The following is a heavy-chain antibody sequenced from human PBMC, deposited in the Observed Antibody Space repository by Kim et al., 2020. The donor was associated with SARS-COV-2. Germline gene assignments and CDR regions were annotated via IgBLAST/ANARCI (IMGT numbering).Heavy chain of an antibody. CDR3: ATWEGD. V-gene: IGHV1-24*01. Sequence: PEGGEKIYAQKFQGRVTMTEDTSTDTAYMELSSLRSEDTAVYYCATWEGDWGQGTLVTVSS. J-gene: IGHJ4*02. D-gene: IGHD1-26*01. CDR2: PEGGEK.